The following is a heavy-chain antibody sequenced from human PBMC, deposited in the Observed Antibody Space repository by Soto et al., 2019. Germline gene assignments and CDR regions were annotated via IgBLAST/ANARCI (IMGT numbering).Heavy chain of an antibody. CDR2: ISNNGDIK. Sequence: AGSLCLTCAASGVTFVSVDMHWVRQAPGEGLEGLVLISNNGDIKSYTDSVRSRCTISVDTSNNTLSLHLNSLKTADTAMYYCSKVFAASYSNYFAFWGPGTMVTVSS. D-gene: IGHD4-4*01. V-gene: IGHV3-30*18. J-gene: IGHJ4*02. CDR3: SKVFAASYSNYFAF. CDR1: GVTFVSVD.